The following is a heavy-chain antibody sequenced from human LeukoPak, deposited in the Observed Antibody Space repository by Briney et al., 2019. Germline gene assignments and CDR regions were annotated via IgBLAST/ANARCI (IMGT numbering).Heavy chain of an antibody. J-gene: IGHJ4*02. CDR1: GFTFSNYA. V-gene: IGHV3-30*04. D-gene: IGHD2-2*02. Sequence: QPGGSLRLSCAASGFTFSNYAMHWVRQAPGKGLEWVAVISYDGSNKYYADSVKGRFTISRDNSKNTLYLQMNSLRAEDTAVYYCARELVVVPAAIPLGDWGQGTQVTVSS. CDR2: ISYDGSNK. CDR3: ARELVVVPAAIPLGD.